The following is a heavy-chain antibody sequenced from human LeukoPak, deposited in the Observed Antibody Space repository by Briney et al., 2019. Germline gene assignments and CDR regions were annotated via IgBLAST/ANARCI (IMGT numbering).Heavy chain of an antibody. CDR1: GFTFSSYD. CDR2: IDTAGNT. V-gene: IGHV3-13*04. CDR3: ARTSKVASVMDI. J-gene: IGHJ3*02. Sequence: GGSLRLSCAASGFTFSSYDMHWVRQATGKGLEWVSAIDTAGNTFYPGSVRGRFTISRENAKNSSYLQMNNVRAGDTAVYYCARTSKVASVMDIWGQGTMVTVSS. D-gene: IGHD2-15*01.